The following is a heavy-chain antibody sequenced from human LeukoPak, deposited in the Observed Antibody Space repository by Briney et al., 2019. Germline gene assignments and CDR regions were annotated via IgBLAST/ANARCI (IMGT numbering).Heavy chain of an antibody. J-gene: IGHJ6*03. CDR1: GFTFSSYS. D-gene: IGHD2-2*01. V-gene: IGHV3-21*01. CDR3: ARDPILYCSSTSFCPGHMDV. Sequence: GGSLRLSCAASGFTFSSYSMNWVRQAPGKGLEWVSSISSSSSYIYYADSVKGRFTISRDNAKNSLYLQMNSLRAEDTAVYYCARDPILYCSSTSFCPGHMDVWGKGTTVTVSS. CDR2: ISSSSSYI.